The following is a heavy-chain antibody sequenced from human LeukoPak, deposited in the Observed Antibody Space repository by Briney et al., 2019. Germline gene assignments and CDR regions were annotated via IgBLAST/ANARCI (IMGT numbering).Heavy chain of an antibody. D-gene: IGHD2-15*01. CDR2: INQVGTET. Sequence: PGGSLRLSCAVSGFTFTNYYMSWVRQAPGKGLEWVANINQVGTETFYVDSVKGRFTISIDNAKNSLYLQMSSLRAEDTAVYYCAQLLLRGPTAWGQGTLVTVSS. CDR1: GFTFTNYY. J-gene: IGHJ4*02. V-gene: IGHV3-7*01. CDR3: AQLLLRGPTA.